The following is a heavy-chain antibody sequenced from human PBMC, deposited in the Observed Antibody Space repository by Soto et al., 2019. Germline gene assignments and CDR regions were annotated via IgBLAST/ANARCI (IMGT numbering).Heavy chain of an antibody. V-gene: IGHV3-48*03. J-gene: IGHJ3*02. CDR2: INYSGSNI. CDR3: AKGQRNSGWYFGAFEI. Sequence: GGSLRLSCAASGFTFSNSEMFWVRQAPGKGLEWVSKINYSGSNIYYSKSVKGRFTISRDDSLYLQMDSLRVEDTAMYYCAKGQRNSGWYFGAFEIWGQGTMVTVSS. D-gene: IGHD6-13*01. CDR1: GFTFSNSE.